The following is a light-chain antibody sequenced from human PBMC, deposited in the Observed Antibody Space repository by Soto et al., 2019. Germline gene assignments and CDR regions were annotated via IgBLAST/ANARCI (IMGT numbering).Light chain of an antibody. J-gene: IGKJ1*01. Sequence: AIQMTQSPSSLSASVGDRVTITCRASQGIGNDLGWYQQKPGKAPKLLIYDASSLHSGVPSRFSGSGSGTDFTLTISSLQPEDFATYYYLCDYHGWTFGQGPKVEIK. CDR1: QGIGND. V-gene: IGKV1-6*01. CDR3: LCDYHGWT. CDR2: DAS.